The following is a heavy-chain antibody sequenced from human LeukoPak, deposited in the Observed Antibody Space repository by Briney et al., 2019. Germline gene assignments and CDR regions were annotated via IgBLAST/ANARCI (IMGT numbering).Heavy chain of an antibody. CDR2: IYWDDDK. V-gene: IGHV2-5*02. J-gene: IGHJ4*02. Sequence: SGPTLVKPPQTLTLTCTFSGFSLSTSGGGVGWIRQPPGKALEWLALIYWDDDKRYSPSLKSRLTITKDTSKNQVVLTMTNMDPVDTATYYCAHRHRGAAAGTWSHWGQGTLVTVSS. CDR1: GFSLSTSGGG. CDR3: AHRHRGAAAGTWSH. D-gene: IGHD6-13*01.